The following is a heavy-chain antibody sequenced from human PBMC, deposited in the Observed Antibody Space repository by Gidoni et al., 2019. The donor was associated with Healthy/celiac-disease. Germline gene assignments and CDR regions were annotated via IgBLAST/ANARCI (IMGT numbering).Heavy chain of an antibody. D-gene: IGHD6-13*01. V-gene: IGHV1-2*02. CDR2: INPNSGGT. J-gene: IGHJ6*02. Sequence: QVQLVQSGVEVKKPGASVKVSCKASGYTFTGSYMHWVRQAPGQGLEWMGWINPNSGGTNDAQKFQGRVTMTRDTSISTAYMELSRLRSDDTAVYYCARGGWAADLKTYYYGMDVWGQGTTVTVSS. CDR3: ARGGWAADLKTYYYGMDV. CDR1: GYTFTGSY.